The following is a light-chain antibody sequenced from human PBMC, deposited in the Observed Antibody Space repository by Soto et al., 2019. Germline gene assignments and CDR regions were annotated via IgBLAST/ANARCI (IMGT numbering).Light chain of an antibody. CDR1: SSDVGGYNY. J-gene: IGLJ3*02. Sequence: QSVLTQPRSVSGSLGQSVTISCTGTSSDVGGYNYVSWYQQQPDKAPKLMIYDVNKRPSGVPDRFSGSKSGNTASLTISGLQAEDEADYYCCSYAGTYSWVFGGGTKLTVL. CDR2: DVN. V-gene: IGLV2-11*01. CDR3: CSYAGTYSWV.